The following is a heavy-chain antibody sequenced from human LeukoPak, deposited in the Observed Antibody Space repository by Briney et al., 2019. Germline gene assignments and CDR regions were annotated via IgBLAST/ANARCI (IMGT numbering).Heavy chain of an antibody. CDR2: ISGSGGST. Sequence: GGSLRLSCAASGFTFSSYAMSWVRQAPGKGLEWVSAISGSGGSTYYADSVKGRFTISRDNSKNTLYLQMNSLRAEDTAVYYCARPYQSYYDSSGSLDYWGQGTLVTVSS. V-gene: IGHV3-23*01. CDR1: GFTFSSYA. CDR3: ARPYQSYYDSSGSLDY. D-gene: IGHD3-22*01. J-gene: IGHJ4*02.